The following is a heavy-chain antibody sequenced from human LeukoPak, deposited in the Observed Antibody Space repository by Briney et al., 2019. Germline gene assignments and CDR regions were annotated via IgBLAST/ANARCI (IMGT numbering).Heavy chain of an antibody. D-gene: IGHD1-26*01. CDR1: GGSFSGYY. Sequence: SETLSLTCAVYGGSFSGYYWSWIRQPPGKGLEWIGEIYHSGSTNYNPSLKSRVTISVDKSKTQFSLKLSSVTAADTAVYYCARDKREPRYAFDIWGQGTMVTVSS. J-gene: IGHJ3*02. CDR3: ARDKREPRYAFDI. CDR2: IYHSGST. V-gene: IGHV4-34*01.